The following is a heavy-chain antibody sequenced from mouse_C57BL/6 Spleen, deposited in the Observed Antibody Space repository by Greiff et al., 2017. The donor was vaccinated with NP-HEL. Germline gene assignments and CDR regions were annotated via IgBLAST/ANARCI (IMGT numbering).Heavy chain of an antibody. D-gene: IGHD4-1*01. CDR1: GYTFTSYW. J-gene: IGHJ3*01. CDR2: INPSSGYT. V-gene: IGHV1-7*01. CDR3: ARIGDWDQTWFAY. Sequence: QVQLKESGAELAKPGASVKLSCKASGYTFTSYWMHWVKQRPGQGLEWIGYINPSSGYTKYNQKFKDKATLTADKSSSTAYMQLSSLAYEDSAVYYCARIGDWDQTWFAYWGQGTLVTVSA.